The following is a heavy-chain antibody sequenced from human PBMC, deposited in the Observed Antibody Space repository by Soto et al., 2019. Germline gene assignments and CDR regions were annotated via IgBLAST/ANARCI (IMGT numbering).Heavy chain of an antibody. V-gene: IGHV1-69*13. CDR2: IIPIFGTA. J-gene: IGHJ4*02. CDR1: GYTFTSYG. D-gene: IGHD6-6*01. CDR3: ARSLGYSSSSSPDY. Sequence: ASVKVSCKASGYTFTSYGISWVRQAPGQGLEWMGWIIPIFGTANYAQKFQGRVTITADESTGTAYMELSSLRSEDTSVYYCARSLGYSSSSSPDYWGQGTLVTVS.